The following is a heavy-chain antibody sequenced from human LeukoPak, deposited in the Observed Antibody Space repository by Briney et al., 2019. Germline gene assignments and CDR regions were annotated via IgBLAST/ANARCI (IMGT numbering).Heavy chain of an antibody. Sequence: KPSETLSLTCAVSGYSISSGYYWGWIRQPPGKGLEWIGSIYHSGSTYDNPSLKSRVTISVDTSKNQFSLKLSSVTAADTAVYYCARDGRYFDWLIVGYDIWGQGTMVTVSS. CDR2: IYHSGST. CDR1: GYSISSGYY. J-gene: IGHJ3*02. V-gene: IGHV4-38-2*02. CDR3: ARDGRYFDWLIVGYDI. D-gene: IGHD3-9*01.